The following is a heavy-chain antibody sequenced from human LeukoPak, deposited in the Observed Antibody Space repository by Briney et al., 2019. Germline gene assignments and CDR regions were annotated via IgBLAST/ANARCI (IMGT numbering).Heavy chain of an antibody. CDR2: IRYDGSNK. J-gene: IGHJ4*02. Sequence: GGSLRLSCAASGFTFSSYGMHWVRQAPGKGLEWVAFIRYDGSNKYYADSVKGRFTISRDNSKNTLYLQMNSLRAEDTAVYYCAVLDIYYFDYWGQGTLVTVSS. CDR3: AVLDIYYFDY. D-gene: IGHD1-1*01. CDR1: GFTFSSYG. V-gene: IGHV3-30*02.